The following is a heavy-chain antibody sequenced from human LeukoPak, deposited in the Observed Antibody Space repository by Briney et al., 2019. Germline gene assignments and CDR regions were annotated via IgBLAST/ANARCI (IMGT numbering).Heavy chain of an antibody. CDR1: GFTFSGYA. CDR3: ARDPGRVYYYYYMDV. D-gene: IGHD1-14*01. V-gene: IGHV3-30*02. J-gene: IGHJ6*03. CDR2: IRSDGSSE. Sequence: GGSLRLSCAASGFTFSGYAMHWVRQAPGKGLEWVAFIRSDGSSEDYTDSVKGRLTISRDNSKNTLYLQMNSLRAEDTAVYYCARDPGRVYYYYYMDVWGKGTTVTVSS.